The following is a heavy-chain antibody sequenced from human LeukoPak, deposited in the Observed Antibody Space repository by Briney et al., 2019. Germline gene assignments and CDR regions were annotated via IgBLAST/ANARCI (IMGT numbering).Heavy chain of an antibody. CDR2: ISSSSSYI. CDR3: ARDNTAYTDFDY. J-gene: IGHJ4*02. Sequence: PGGSLRLSCAASGFTFSSYGMHWVRQAPGKGLEWVSSISSSSSYIYYADPVKGRFTISRDNAKNSLYLQMNSLRAEDTAVYYCARDNTAYTDFDYWGQGTLVTVSS. V-gene: IGHV3-21*01. CDR1: GFTFSSYG. D-gene: IGHD5-18*01.